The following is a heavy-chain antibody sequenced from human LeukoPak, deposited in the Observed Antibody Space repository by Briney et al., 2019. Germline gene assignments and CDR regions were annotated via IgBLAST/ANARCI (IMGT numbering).Heavy chain of an antibody. Sequence: PGGSLRLSCAASGFTFSYWMSWVRQAPGKGLEWVANINQDRSEKYYVDSVKGRFTISRDNAKNSLYLQMNSLRAEDTAVYYCASDPPGWGQGTMVTVSS. CDR2: INQDRSEK. J-gene: IGHJ3*01. D-gene: IGHD3-10*01. CDR3: ASDPPG. V-gene: IGHV3-7*01. CDR1: GFTFSYW.